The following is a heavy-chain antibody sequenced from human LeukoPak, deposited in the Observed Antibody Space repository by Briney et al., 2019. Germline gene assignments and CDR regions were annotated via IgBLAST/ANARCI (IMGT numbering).Heavy chain of an antibody. D-gene: IGHD7-27*01. CDR1: GFTFDDYG. J-gene: IGHJ6*03. CDR2: INWNGGST. CDR3: ARRRMTWGTYYYYYMDV. V-gene: IGHV3-20*04. Sequence: GGSLRLSCAASGFTFDDYGMSWVRQAPGKGLEWVSGINWNGGSTGYADSVKGRFTISRDNAKNSLYLQMNSLRAEDTALYYCARRRMTWGTYYYYYMDVWGKGTTVTVSS.